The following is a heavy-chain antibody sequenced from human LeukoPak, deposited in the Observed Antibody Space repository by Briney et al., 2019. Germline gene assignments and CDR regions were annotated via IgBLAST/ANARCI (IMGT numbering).Heavy chain of an antibody. CDR3: AREKYCTPTDCLHGRFYLNS. Sequence: GGSLRLSCAASGFPFSTYSMHWVRQAPGKGLEWVAVMSSDGSNDNYANSVKGRFTISRDNSKNALYLQMNTLRAEDTAVYYCAREKYCTPTDCLHGRFYLNSWGQGTPVTVSS. J-gene: IGHJ4*02. D-gene: IGHD2-8*01. CDR2: MSSDGSND. V-gene: IGHV3-30*04. CDR1: GFPFSTYS.